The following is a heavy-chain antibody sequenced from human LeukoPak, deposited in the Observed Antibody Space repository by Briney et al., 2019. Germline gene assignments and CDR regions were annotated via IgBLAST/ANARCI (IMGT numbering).Heavy chain of an antibody. CDR3: AKGIAAAGVHYYYYYMDV. CDR1: GYTLTELS. V-gene: IGHV1-24*01. CDR2: FDPEDGET. Sequence: ASVKVSCKVSGYTLTELSMHWVRQAPGKGLEWMGGFDPEDGETIYAQKFQGRVTMTEDTSTDTAYMELSSLRSEDTAVYYCAKGIAAAGVHYYYYYMDVWGKGTTVTISS. J-gene: IGHJ6*03. D-gene: IGHD6-13*01.